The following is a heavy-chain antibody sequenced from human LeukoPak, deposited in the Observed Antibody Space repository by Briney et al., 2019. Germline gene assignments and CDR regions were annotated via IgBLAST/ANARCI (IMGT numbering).Heavy chain of an antibody. CDR2: ISYDGSST. CDR3: ARVGLTADY. J-gene: IGHJ4*02. Sequence: GRSLRLSCAASGFTFSDYGMHWVRQAPGQGLEWVAVISYDGSSTYYADSVKGRFTISRDNAKNSLYLQMNSLRAEDTAVYYCARVGLTADYWGQGTLVTVSS. V-gene: IGHV3-30*03. CDR1: GFTFSDYG. D-gene: IGHD7-27*01.